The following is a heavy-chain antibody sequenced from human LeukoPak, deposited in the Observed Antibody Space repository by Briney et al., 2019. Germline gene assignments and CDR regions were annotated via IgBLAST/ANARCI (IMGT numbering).Heavy chain of an antibody. CDR3: ARIAGYSSGWYRRGMDV. CDR1: GYSFTSYW. D-gene: IGHD6-19*01. V-gene: IGHV5-51*01. CDR2: IYPGDSDT. J-gene: IGHJ6*02. Sequence: GESLKISCKGSGYSFTSYWIGWVRQMPGKGLEWMGIIYPGDSDTRYSPSFQGQVTISADKSISTAYLQWSSLKASDTAMYYCARIAGYSSGWYRRGMDVWGQGTTVTVSS.